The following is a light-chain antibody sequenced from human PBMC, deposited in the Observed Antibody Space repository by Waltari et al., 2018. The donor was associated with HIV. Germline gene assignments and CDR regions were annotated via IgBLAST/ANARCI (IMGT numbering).Light chain of an antibody. CDR2: KVS. CDR3: MQGTHWRWT. CDR1: QSLVHSDGNIY. J-gene: IGKJ1*01. Sequence: EVVMTQSPLSLPVTLGQPASISCKSSQSLVHSDGNIYLNWFHQRPGQPPRRLIYKVSNRDSGVPDRFSGNGSGTNFTLKISRVEAEDVGIYYCMQGTHWRWTFGQGTKVEIK. V-gene: IGKV2-30*02.